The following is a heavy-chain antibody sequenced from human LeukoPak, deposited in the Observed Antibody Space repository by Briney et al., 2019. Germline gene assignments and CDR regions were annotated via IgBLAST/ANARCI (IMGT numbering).Heavy chain of an antibody. CDR1: GFISSSYT. V-gene: IGHV3-21*01. J-gene: IGHJ3*02. CDR3: KQETAYDI. Sequence: PGGSPRLSCAASGFISSSYTTNWARQAQGKGLEWFSSISSSRTYKYYADSVKGRFTISRDNAKNSLYLEMNSLRAEDTAVFFFKQETAYDIWGQGTMVTVSS. CDR2: ISSSRTYK. D-gene: IGHD2-21*01.